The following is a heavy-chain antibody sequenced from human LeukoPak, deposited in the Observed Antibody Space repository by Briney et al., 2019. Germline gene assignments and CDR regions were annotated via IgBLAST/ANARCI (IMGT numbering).Heavy chain of an antibody. J-gene: IGHJ4*02. CDR1: GFTFSSYW. V-gene: IGHV3-74*01. CDR2: INSDGSSI. Sequence: GGSLRLSCAASGFTFSSYWMHWVRQVPGKGLVWVSRINSDGSSISYADSVKGRFTISRDNAKNTLYLQMNSLRAEDTAVYYCARERYGDYFVGYWGQGTLVTVSS. D-gene: IGHD4-17*01. CDR3: ARERYGDYFVGY.